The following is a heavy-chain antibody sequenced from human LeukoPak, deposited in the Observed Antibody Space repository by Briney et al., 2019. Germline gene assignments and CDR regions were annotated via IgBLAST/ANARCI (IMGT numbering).Heavy chain of an antibody. V-gene: IGHV1-18*01. D-gene: IGHD3-22*01. CDR1: GYTFTSYG. CDR3: AREGGRHYDSSGYYPLDYGMDV. Sequence: ASVKVSCKASGYTFTSYGMSWVRQAPGQGLEWMGWINGYSGDTKYAQHLRGRVTMTKDTFTSTAYMELRSLRSDDTAVYYCAREGGRHYDSSGYYPLDYGMDVWGQGTTVTVSS. J-gene: IGHJ6*02. CDR2: INGYSGDT.